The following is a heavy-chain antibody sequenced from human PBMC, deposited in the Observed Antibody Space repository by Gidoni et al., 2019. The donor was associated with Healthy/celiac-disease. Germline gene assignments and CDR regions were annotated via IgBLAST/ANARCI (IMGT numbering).Heavy chain of an antibody. J-gene: IGHJ4*02. CDR2: ISYDGSNK. CDR1: GFTFSSYA. V-gene: IGHV3-30*04. Sequence: QVQLVESGGGVVQPGRSLRLSCAASGFTFSSYAMHWVRQAPGKGLEWVAVISYDGSNKYYADSVKGRFTISRDNSKNTLYLQMNSLRAEDTAVYYCARDPGAGAGWGQGTLVTVSS. D-gene: IGHD6-13*01. CDR3: ARDPGAGAG.